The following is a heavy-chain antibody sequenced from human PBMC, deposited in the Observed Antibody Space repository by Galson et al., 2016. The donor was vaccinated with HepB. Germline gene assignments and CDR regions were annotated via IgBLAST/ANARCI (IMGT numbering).Heavy chain of an antibody. J-gene: IGHJ4*02. CDR1: GFTVRSNY. Sequence: SLRLSCAASGFTVRSNYMTWVRQAPGQGLEWVSVIYSGGYTYYADSVKGRFTISRDDSKNTVYLKMNSLRAEDTAVYYCGRSYYDFWSGLGYWGQGTLGTVSS. CDR3: GRSYYDFWSGLGY. V-gene: IGHV3-53*01. CDR2: IYSGGYT. D-gene: IGHD3-3*01.